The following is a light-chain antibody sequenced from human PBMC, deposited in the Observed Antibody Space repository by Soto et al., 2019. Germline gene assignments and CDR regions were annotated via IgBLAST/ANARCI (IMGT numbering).Light chain of an antibody. CDR1: SSDVGGYEY. J-gene: IGLJ2*01. V-gene: IGLV2-11*01. CDR3: CSYAAGKTLV. Sequence: QSALTQPRSVSGSPGQSVTISCSGTSSDVGGYEYVSWYQQHPGKAPTLIIYHVAQRPSGVPDRFSASKSGTTASLTISGLQAEDEAEYFCCSYAAGKTLVFGGGTKVTVL. CDR2: HVA.